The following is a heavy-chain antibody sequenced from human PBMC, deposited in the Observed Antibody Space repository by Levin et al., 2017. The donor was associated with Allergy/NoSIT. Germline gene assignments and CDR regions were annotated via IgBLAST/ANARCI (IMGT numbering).Heavy chain of an antibody. CDR3: ARVGIDFWGVYQKSWGYMDV. V-gene: IGHV1-18*01. Sequence: GESLKISCKASGYNFTNYGISWVRQAPGQGLEWMGWISAYNGNTNYAQKFQGRFTMTIPTSTNTAYMELRSLRSDDTAVYYCARVGIDFWGVYQKSWGYMDVWGQGTTVTVSS. J-gene: IGHJ6*03. CDR1: GYNFTNYG. D-gene: IGHD3-3*01. CDR2: ISAYNGNT.